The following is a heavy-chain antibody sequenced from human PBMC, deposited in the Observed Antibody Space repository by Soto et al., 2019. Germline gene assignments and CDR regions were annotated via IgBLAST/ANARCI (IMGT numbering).Heavy chain of an antibody. V-gene: IGHV4-59*01. D-gene: IGHD5-18*01. CDR3: ARDHPHSYGVYYFDY. Sequence: SETLSLTCSVSGGSISGYYWSWIRQPPGKGLEWIGYVYSSGSTHYNPSLQSRVTISADTSKNQVSLKVNSVTAADTAVYYCARDHPHSYGVYYFDYWGQGTPVTVS. CDR2: VYSSGST. CDR1: GGSISGYY. J-gene: IGHJ4*02.